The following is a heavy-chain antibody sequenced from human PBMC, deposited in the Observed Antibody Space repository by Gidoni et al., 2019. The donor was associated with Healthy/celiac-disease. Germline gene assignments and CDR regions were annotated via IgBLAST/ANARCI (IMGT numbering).Heavy chain of an antibody. CDR1: GFTVSSNY. J-gene: IGHJ4*02. Sequence: EVQLVESGGGLIQPWGSLRLSCAASGFTVSSNYLSWVRQAPGKGLEWVSVIYSGGSTYYADSVKGRFTMSRDNSKNTLYLQMNSLRAEDTAVYYCARGSSGSHFDYWGQGTLVTVSS. D-gene: IGHD1-26*01. CDR3: ARGSSGSHFDY. CDR2: IYSGGST. V-gene: IGHV3-53*01.